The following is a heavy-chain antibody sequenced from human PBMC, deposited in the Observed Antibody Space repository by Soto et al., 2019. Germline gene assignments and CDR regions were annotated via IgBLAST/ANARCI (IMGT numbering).Heavy chain of an antibody. Sequence: GGSLRLSCAASGFTFSSYGMHWVRQAPGKGLEWVAVISYDGSNKYYADSVKGRFTISRDNSKNTLYLQMNSLRAEDTAVYYCAKEQQWLVRPLYGMDVWGQGTTVTVSS. J-gene: IGHJ6*02. D-gene: IGHD6-19*01. CDR3: AKEQQWLVRPLYGMDV. V-gene: IGHV3-30*18. CDR2: ISYDGSNK. CDR1: GFTFSSYG.